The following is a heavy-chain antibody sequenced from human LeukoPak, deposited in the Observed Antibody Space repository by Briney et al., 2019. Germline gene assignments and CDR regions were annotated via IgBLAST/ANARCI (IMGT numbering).Heavy chain of an antibody. Sequence: GGSLRLSCVASGFTFSTYAMTWVRQAPGKELEWVSGISGSGGSTYYADSVKGRFTISRDNSKNTLYLQMNNLRAEDTALYYCAKGYWNPGYWGQGTLVTVSS. V-gene: IGHV3-23*01. J-gene: IGHJ4*02. D-gene: IGHD1-1*01. CDR2: ISGSGGST. CDR3: AKGYWNPGY. CDR1: GFTFSTYA.